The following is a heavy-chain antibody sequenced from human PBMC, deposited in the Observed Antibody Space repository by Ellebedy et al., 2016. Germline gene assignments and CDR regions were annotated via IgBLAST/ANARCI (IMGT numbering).Heavy chain of an antibody. Sequence: GESLKISCAASGFSVTSNDMSWVRQAPGKGLEWVSAISGSGGSTYYADSVKGRFTISRDNSKNTLYLQMNSLRAEDAAVYYCAKTSHGSGSYHKPKTYYFDYWGQGTLVTVSS. CDR3: AKTSHGSGSYHKPKTYYFDY. V-gene: IGHV3-23*01. CDR2: ISGSGGST. J-gene: IGHJ4*02. D-gene: IGHD3-10*01. CDR1: GFSVTSND.